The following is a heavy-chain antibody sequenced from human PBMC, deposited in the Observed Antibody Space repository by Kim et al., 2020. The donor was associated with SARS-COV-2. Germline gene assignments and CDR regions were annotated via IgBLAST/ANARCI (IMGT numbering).Heavy chain of an antibody. J-gene: IGHJ4*02. CDR2: ISWDGGST. V-gene: IGHV3-43*01. Sequence: GGSLRLSCAASGFTFDDYTMHWVRQAPGKGLEWVSLISWDGGSTYYADSVKGRFTISRDNSKNSLYLQMNSLKTEDTALYYCAKGGFSNSLLDYWGQGTLVTVSS. CDR1: GFTFDDYT. D-gene: IGHD6-13*01. CDR3: AKGGFSNSLLDY.